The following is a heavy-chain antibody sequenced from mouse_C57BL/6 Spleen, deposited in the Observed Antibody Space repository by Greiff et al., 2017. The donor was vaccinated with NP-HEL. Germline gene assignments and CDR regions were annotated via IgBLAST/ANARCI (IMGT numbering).Heavy chain of an antibody. CDR2: INYDGSST. Sequence: EVKLVESEGGLVQPGSSMKLSCTASGFTFSDYYMAWVRQVPEKGLEWVANINYDGSSTYYLDSLKSRFIISRDNAKNILYLQMSSLKSEDTATYYCARDGGDYDDGAGWYFDVWGTGTTVTVSS. V-gene: IGHV5-16*01. CDR1: GFTFSDYY. J-gene: IGHJ1*03. CDR3: ARDGGDYDDGAGWYFDV. D-gene: IGHD2-4*01.